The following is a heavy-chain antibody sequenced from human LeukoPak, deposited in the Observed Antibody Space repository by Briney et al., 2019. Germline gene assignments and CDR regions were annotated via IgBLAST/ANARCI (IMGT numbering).Heavy chain of an antibody. D-gene: IGHD2-21*02. CDR3: ARGGGGDYANDAFDI. CDR2: IYYSWGT. J-gene: IGHJ3*02. CDR1: GGSISSYY. Sequence: SETLSLTCTVSGGSISSYYWSWIRQPPGKGLEWIGYIYYSWGTNCYASLESGVIITVGKSKKQFALQRSSGTGADTAVYYCARGGGGDYANDAFDIWGQGTMVTVSS. V-gene: IGHV4-59*01.